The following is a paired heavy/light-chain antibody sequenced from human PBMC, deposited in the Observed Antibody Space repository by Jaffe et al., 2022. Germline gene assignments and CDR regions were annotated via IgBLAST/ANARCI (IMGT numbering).Heavy chain of an antibody. D-gene: IGHD4-17*01. Sequence: QVQLVQSGPEVRKPGSSVRISCKASGGSLDINTFSWLRQAPGEGPEWVARVTPKSNVQTYAPKFQGRLSSHADTSTDTIYLDLNVLTSDDTAVFYCARDRDGRIFDNWGQGTLVTVS. V-gene: IGHV1-69*08. CDR2: VTPKSNVQ. CDR1: GGSLDINT. J-gene: IGHJ4*02. CDR3: ARDRDGRIFDN.
Light chain of an antibody. V-gene: IGKV1-NL1*01. CDR3: QQFYSAPPT. CDR2: TAS. Sequence: DTQMTQSPSSLSASLGDKVSITCRPSHGIRNSLAWYQQHPGKAPKLLLSTASTLEHGVPSRFSGSASGADYTLTISGLQPEDFATYYCQQFYSAPPTFGQGTKV. CDR1: HGIRNS. J-gene: IGKJ1*01.